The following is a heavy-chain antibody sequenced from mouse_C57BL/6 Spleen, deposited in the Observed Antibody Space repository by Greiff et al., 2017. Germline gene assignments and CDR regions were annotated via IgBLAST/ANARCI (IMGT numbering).Heavy chain of an antibody. CDR1: GYTFTSYW. D-gene: IGHD1-1*01. Sequence: VQLQQPGAELVKPGASVKMSCKASGYTFTSYWITWVKQRPGQGLGWIGDIYPGSGSTNYNEKFKSKATLTVDTSSSTAYMQLSSLTSEDSAVYYCARSYYGSDYYAMDYWGQGTSVTVSS. V-gene: IGHV1-55*01. J-gene: IGHJ4*01. CDR3: ARSYYGSDYYAMDY. CDR2: IYPGSGST.